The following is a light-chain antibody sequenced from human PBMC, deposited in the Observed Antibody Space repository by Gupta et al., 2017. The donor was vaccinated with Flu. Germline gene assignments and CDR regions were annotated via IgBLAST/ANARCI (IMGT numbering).Light chain of an antibody. V-gene: IGKV3-20*01. CDR3: QQYGNSPLT. CDR1: QTISSNY. CDR2: GAS. J-gene: IGKJ4*01. Sequence: EIVLPQSPGTLSLSPGERATLSCRASQTISSNYLAWYQQKPGQAPSLLIYGASSRAAGIPDRFSGSGSGTEFTLTIRSLEPDDFAVYYCQQYGNSPLTFGGGTKVEI.